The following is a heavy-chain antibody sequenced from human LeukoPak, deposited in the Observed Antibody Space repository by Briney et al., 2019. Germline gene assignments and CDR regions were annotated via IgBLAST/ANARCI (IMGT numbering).Heavy chain of an antibody. V-gene: IGHV4-30-2*01. CDR2: IYHSGST. Sequence: PSETLSLTCTVSGGSISSGGYYWSWIRQPPGKGLEWIGYIYHSGSTYYNPSLKSRVTISVDRSKNQFSLKLSSVTAADTAVYYCARDVFAYGYWGQGTLVTVSS. J-gene: IGHJ4*02. CDR1: GGSISSGGYY. D-gene: IGHD3-10*02. CDR3: ARDVFAYGY.